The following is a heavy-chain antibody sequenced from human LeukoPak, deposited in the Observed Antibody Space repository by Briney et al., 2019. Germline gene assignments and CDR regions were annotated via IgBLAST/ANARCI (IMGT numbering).Heavy chain of an antibody. V-gene: IGHV1-2*02. CDR1: GYPFTDQF. D-gene: IGHD6-19*01. CDR3: AGQLAVAGTLFDY. J-gene: IGHJ4*02. Sequence: ASVRVSCKASGYPFTDQFINWVRQAPGRGLEWMGWINPNSGDTNYEQRFQGRVTMTRDTSISTAYMDLTRLASDDTAVYYCAGQLAVAGTLFDYWGQGTLVTVSS. CDR2: INPNSGDT.